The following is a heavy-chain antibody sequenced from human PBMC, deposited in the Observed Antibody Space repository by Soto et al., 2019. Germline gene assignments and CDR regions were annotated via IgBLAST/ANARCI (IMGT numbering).Heavy chain of an antibody. CDR2: IYYSGST. CDR3: ARSYSGSYGGINNWFDP. J-gene: IGHJ5*02. Sequence: SETLSLTCTVSGGSISSSSYYWGWIRQPPGKGLEWIGSIYYSGSTYYNPSLKSRVTISVDTSKNQFSLKLSSVTAADTAVYYCARSYSGSYGGINNWFDPWGQGTLVTVSS. D-gene: IGHD1-26*01. V-gene: IGHV4-39*01. CDR1: GGSISSSSYY.